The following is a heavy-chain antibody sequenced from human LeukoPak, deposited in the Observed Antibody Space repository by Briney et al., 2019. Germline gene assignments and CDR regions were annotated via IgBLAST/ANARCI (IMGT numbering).Heavy chain of an antibody. Sequence: GASVKVSCKASGGTFSSYAISWVRQAPGQGLEWMGGIIPIFGTANYAQRFQGRVTITADKSTSTAYMELGSLRSVDTAVYYCASLVVRSYYYYMDVWGKGTTVTVSS. CDR2: IIPIFGTA. V-gene: IGHV1-69*06. CDR3: ASLVVRSYYYYMDV. J-gene: IGHJ6*03. CDR1: GGTFSSYA. D-gene: IGHD2-15*01.